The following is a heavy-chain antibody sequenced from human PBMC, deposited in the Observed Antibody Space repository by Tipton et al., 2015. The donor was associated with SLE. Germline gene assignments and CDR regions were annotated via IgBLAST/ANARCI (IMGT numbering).Heavy chain of an antibody. CDR3: ARGIPDGRRYYYYYMDV. Sequence: TLSLTCTVSGGSISHDNFYWTWIRQPAGGGLEWLGRVHSSGRTNYNPSLKSRVTISIDTSKSQFSLRLSSVTAADTAVYYCARGIPDGRRYYYYYMDVWGKGTTVTVS. J-gene: IGHJ6*03. CDR1: GGSISHDNFY. CDR2: VHSSGRT. V-gene: IGHV4-61*02. D-gene: IGHD3-9*01.